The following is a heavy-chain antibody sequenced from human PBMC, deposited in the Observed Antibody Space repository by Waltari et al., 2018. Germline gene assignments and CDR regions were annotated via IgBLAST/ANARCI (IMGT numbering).Heavy chain of an antibody. V-gene: IGHV1-2*02. Sequence: QVQLLQSGAEVKKPGASVKVSCKASGYTFTGYYIHWVRQAPGQGLEWMGWMKPSTGGTGYAQKFQGRVTMTRDTSITTAYMELTGLTSDDTAVYYCARDKEYQLDWAYYFDYWGQGTLVTVSS. CDR2: MKPSTGGT. CDR3: ARDKEYQLDWAYYFDY. J-gene: IGHJ4*02. D-gene: IGHD2-2*01. CDR1: GYTFTGYY.